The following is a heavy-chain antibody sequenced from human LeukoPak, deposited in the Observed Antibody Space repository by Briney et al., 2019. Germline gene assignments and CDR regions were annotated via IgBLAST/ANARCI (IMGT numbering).Heavy chain of an antibody. CDR2: ISGSGGST. D-gene: IGHD6-19*01. V-gene: IGHV3-23*01. J-gene: IGHJ4*02. Sequence: GGSLRLSCAASGFTFSSYAMSWVRQAPGKGLEWVAAISGSGGSTYYADSVRGRFTISRDDSKNTLYLQMNSLRAEDTAVYYCAKGVAVASPYYFDYWGQGTLVTVSS. CDR1: GFTFSSYA. CDR3: AKGVAVASPYYFDY.